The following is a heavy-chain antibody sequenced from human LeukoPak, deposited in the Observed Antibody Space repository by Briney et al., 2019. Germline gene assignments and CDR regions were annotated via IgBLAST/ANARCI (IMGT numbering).Heavy chain of an antibody. CDR2: ITSKSYEGTT. J-gene: IGHJ4*02. V-gene: IGHV3-15*01. CDR3: ATSSDWPYYFHY. D-gene: IGHD2-21*01. CDR1: GFTFSTAF. Sequence: GGSLRLSCTASGFTFSTAFMNWVRQAPGKGLEWVARITSKSYEGTTDYAAPVKGRFTISRDNSKNTVFLEMNNLRAEDAAVYYCATSSDWPYYFHYWGQGTLVTVSS.